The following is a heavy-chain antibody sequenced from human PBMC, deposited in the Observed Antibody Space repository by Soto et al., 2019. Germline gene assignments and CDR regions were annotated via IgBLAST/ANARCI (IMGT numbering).Heavy chain of an antibody. CDR2: IYYSGTT. Sequence: SETLSLTCTVSGGSTTNYYWSWIRQPPGKGLEWIGYIYYSGTTNYNPSLKSRVTISVDTSKNQFSLKLSSVTAADTAVYYCARGGVDYYDSSGYYFSPYYFDYWGQGTLVTVSS. D-gene: IGHD3-22*01. J-gene: IGHJ4*02. CDR1: GGSTTNYY. CDR3: ARGGVDYYDSSGYYFSPYYFDY. V-gene: IGHV4-59*12.